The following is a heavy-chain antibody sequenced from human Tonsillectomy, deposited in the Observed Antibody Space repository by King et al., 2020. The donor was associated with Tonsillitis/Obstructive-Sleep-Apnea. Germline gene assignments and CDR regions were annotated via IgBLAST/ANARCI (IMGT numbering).Heavy chain of an antibody. J-gene: IGHJ3*02. CDR1: GFTFSSYV. V-gene: IGHV3-64*01. CDR2: ISGNGYIT. D-gene: IGHD4-11*01. CDR3: ARAYDYNNYGTFDI. Sequence: VQLVQSGGGLVQPGGSLRLSCAASGFTFSSYVMHWVRQAPGKGLEYVSAISGNGYITSYAHSVKGRFTISRDNSKNTLYLQMGSLRAEDMAVYYCARAYDYNNYGTFDIWGQGTMVTVSS.